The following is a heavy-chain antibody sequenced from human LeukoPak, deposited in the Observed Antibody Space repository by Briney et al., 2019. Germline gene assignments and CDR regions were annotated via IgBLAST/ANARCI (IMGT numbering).Heavy chain of an antibody. CDR3: ATLGFYYVFTSDC. Sequence: KPSGTLSLTCAVSGDSISSSNWWTWVRQPPGKGLEWIGEIYHSGSTNYNPSLKSRVTISVDKSQNQFSLKLSSVTAADTAVYYCATLGFYYVFTSDCWGQGTLVTVSS. V-gene: IGHV4-4*02. D-gene: IGHD3-22*01. J-gene: IGHJ4*02. CDR2: IYHSGST. CDR1: GDSISSSNW.